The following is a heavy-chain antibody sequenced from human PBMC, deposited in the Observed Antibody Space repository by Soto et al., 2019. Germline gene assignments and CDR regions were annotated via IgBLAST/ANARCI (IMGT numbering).Heavy chain of an antibody. CDR1: GFTFSDYY. Sequence: QVQLVESGGGLVKPGESLRLSCAASGFTFSDYYMGWIRQAPGKGLEWLSYIFNDGQTVYYADSVRGPFTISRDNAKNALFLQMRRLRAAETAIYYCATAMNRGGYYDGFDHWGQGTLVTVSS. CDR3: ATAMNRGGYYDGFDH. CDR2: IFNDGQTV. V-gene: IGHV3-11*01. D-gene: IGHD3-10*01. J-gene: IGHJ4*02.